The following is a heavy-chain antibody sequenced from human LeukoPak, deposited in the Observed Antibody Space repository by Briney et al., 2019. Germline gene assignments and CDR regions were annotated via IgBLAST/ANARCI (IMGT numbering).Heavy chain of an antibody. Sequence: GGSLRPSCAASGFTFSDYYMSWIRQAPGKGLEWGSYISSSGTMIYDVDSVKGRFTISRDNAKNSLYLQMSGLRAEDTAVYYCARGEATYYYDSSGQLGAFDIWGQGTMVTVSS. V-gene: IGHV3-11*01. CDR1: GFTFSDYY. D-gene: IGHD3-22*01. CDR3: ARGEATYYYDSSGQLGAFDI. CDR2: ISSSGTMI. J-gene: IGHJ3*02.